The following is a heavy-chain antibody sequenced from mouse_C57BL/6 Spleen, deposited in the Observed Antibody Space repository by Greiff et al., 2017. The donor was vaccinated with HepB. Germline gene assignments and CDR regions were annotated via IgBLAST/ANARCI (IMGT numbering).Heavy chain of an antibody. J-gene: IGHJ4*01. D-gene: IGHD2-3*01. CDR1: GYSFTDYN. V-gene: IGHV1-39*01. Sequence: LKESGPELVKPGASVKISCKASGYSFTDYNMNWVKQSNGKSLEWIGVINPNYGTTSYNQKFKGKATLTVDQSSSTAYMQLNSLTSEDSAVYYCARSGDGYYDYAMDYWGQGTSVTVSS. CDR3: ARSGDGYYDYAMDY. CDR2: INPNYGTT.